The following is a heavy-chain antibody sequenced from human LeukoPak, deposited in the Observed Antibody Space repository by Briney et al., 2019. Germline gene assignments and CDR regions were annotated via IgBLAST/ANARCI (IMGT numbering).Heavy chain of an antibody. CDR3: ARGGRGPFDY. CDR2: IYYTGTT. CDR1: GVSISGTGFH. V-gene: IGHV4-31*03. Sequence: PSETLSLTCTVSGVSISGTGFHWSWLRLQPGKGLEWIGYIYYTGTTQCNPSLKSRASISLDTSKNQFSLRLTSVTAAATARYYCARGGRGPFDYWGQGTLVTVSS. D-gene: IGHD3-16*01. J-gene: IGHJ4*02.